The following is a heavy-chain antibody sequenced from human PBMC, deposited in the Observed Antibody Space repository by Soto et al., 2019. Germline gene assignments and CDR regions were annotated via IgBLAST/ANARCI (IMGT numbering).Heavy chain of an antibody. J-gene: IGHJ4*02. CDR3: ARDYSRYGFDY. CDR2: IYYSGST. Sequence: PSETLSLTCTVSGGSISSYYWSWIRQPPGKGLEWIGYIYYSGSTNYNPSLKSRVTISVDTSKNQFSLKLSSVTAADTAVYYCARDYSRYGFDYWGQGTLVTASS. CDR1: GGSISSYY. V-gene: IGHV4-59*01. D-gene: IGHD2-15*01.